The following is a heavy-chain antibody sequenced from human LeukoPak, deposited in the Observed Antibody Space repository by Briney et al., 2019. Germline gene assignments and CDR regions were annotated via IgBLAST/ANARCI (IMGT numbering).Heavy chain of an antibody. CDR1: GGSISSGSYY. V-gene: IGHV4-61*02. Sequence: SQTLSLTCTVSGGSISSGSYYWSWIRQPAGKGLEWIGRIYASGSTDYNPSLKSRVTISVDTSKNQFSLKLTPVTAADTAVYYCARDRGSSGWNDYWGQGTLVTVSS. CDR2: IYASGST. CDR3: ARDRGSSGWNDY. J-gene: IGHJ4*02. D-gene: IGHD6-19*01.